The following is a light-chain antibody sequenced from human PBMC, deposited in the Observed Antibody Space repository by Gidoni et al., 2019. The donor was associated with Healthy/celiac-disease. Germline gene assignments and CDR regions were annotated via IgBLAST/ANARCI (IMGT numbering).Light chain of an antibody. J-gene: IGKJ1*01. Sequence: DIQMTQSPSTLSASVGDTVTLTCRDSQSISSWLAWYQQKPGKAPKRLIYDASSLESGVPSRFRGSGSGTEFTLTISSLQPDDFVNYYCQQYNSYSPWTFXXXTKVEIK. CDR2: DAS. CDR3: QQYNSYSPWT. V-gene: IGKV1-5*01. CDR1: QSISSW.